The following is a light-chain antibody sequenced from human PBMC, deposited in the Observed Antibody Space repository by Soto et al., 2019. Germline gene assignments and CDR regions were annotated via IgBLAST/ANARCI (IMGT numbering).Light chain of an antibody. J-gene: IGKJ1*01. V-gene: IGKV1-17*01. CDR1: QGIRND. CDR2: DAS. CDR3: QQYNSYSPST. Sequence: DIQMTQSPSSLSASVGDRVTITCRASQGIRNDLGWYQQKPGKAPKLLIYDASSLESGVPSRFSGSGSGTEFTLTISSLQPDDFATYYCQQYNSYSPSTFGQGTKVDIK.